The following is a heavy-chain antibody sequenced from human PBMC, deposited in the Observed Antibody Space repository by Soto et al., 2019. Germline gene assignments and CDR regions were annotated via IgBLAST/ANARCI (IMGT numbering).Heavy chain of an antibody. Sequence: ASVKVSCKASGYTFTSYGISWVRQAPGQGLEWMGWISAYNGNTNYAQKLQGRVTMTTDTSTSTAYMELRSLRSGDTAVYYCAREDPQDSSYGMDVWGQGTTVTVSS. J-gene: IGHJ6*02. CDR3: AREDPQDSSYGMDV. CDR1: GYTFTSYG. CDR2: ISAYNGNT. V-gene: IGHV1-18*01.